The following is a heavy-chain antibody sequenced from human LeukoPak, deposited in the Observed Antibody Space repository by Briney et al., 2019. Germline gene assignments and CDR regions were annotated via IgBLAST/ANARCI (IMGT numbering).Heavy chain of an antibody. Sequence: GGSLRLSCAASGFTFSSYWMHWVRHAPGKGLVWVSRINSDGSSTSYADSVKGRFTISRDNAKNTLYLQMNSLRAEDTAVYYCAQDYGGNRLFDPWGQGTLVTVSS. J-gene: IGHJ5*02. D-gene: IGHD4-23*01. CDR3: AQDYGGNRLFDP. CDR2: INSDGSST. V-gene: IGHV3-74*01. CDR1: GFTFSSYW.